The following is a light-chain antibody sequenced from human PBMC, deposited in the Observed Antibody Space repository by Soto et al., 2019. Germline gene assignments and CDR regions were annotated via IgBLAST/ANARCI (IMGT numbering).Light chain of an antibody. CDR3: MQARQTPPT. CDR1: QSVLHSNGYNY. J-gene: IGKJ1*01. Sequence: DVVMTQAPLSLPVTPGEPASISFRSSQSVLHSNGYNYLDWYLQKPGQSPQLLIYLGSNRASGVPDRFSGSGSGTDFTLKISRVEAEDVGVYYCMQARQTPPTFGQGTKVDIK. CDR2: LGS. V-gene: IGKV2-28*01.